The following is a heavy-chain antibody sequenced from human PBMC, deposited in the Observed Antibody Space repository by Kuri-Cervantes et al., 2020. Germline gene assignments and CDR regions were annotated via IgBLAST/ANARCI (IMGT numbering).Heavy chain of an antibody. CDR3: ARDPIIRAAPIDYFDY. CDR2: ISSSSSYI. J-gene: IGHJ4*02. V-gene: IGHV3-21*01. Sequence: GESLKISCAASGFTFSSYSMNWVRQAPGKGLEWVSSISSSSSYIYYADSVKGRFTISRDNSKNTLYLQMNSLRAEDTALYYCARDPIIRAAPIDYFDYWGQGTLVTVSS. CDR1: GFTFSSYS. D-gene: IGHD5-12*01.